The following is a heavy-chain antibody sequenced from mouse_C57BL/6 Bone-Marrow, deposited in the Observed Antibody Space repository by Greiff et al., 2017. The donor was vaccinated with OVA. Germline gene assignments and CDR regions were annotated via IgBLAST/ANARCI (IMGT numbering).Heavy chain of an antibody. V-gene: IGHV1-64*01. Sequence: QVHVKQPGAELVKPGASVKLSCKASGYTFTSYWMHWVKQRPGQGLEWIGMIHPNSGSTNYNEKFKSKATLTVDKSSSTAYMQLSSLTSEDSAVYYCASQGVDYWGQGTSVTVSS. CDR3: ASQGVDY. CDR2: IHPNSGST. CDR1: GYTFTSYW. J-gene: IGHJ4*01.